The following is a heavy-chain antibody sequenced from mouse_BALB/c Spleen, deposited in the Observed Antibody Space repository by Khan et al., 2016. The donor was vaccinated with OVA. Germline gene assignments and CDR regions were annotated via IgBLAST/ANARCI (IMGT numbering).Heavy chain of an antibody. CDR3: SRSGLGSFAF. J-gene: IGHJ3*01. V-gene: IGHV1-77*01. Sequence: VQLQESGAELARPGTSVKLSCKASGYTFTDYYINWMRQRTGQGLEWIGHIYPGNDNTYYNENFTGKATLTADKSSSTAFMHLSSLTSEDSAVYVCSRSGLGSFAFWGQGTLV. D-gene: IGHD3-1*01. CDR1: GYTFTDYY. CDR2: IYPGNDNT.